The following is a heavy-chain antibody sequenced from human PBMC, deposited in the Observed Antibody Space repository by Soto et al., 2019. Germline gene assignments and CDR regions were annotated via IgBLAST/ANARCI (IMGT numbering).Heavy chain of an antibody. D-gene: IGHD6-25*01. CDR1: GFTVSSNY. Sequence: GGSLRLSCAASGFTVSSNYMSWVRQAPGKGLEWVSVIYSGGSTYYADSVKGRFTISRDNSKNTLYLQMNSLRAEDTAVYYCARELAAPLYYGMDVWGQGTTVTVSS. J-gene: IGHJ6*02. CDR3: ARELAAPLYYGMDV. CDR2: IYSGGST. V-gene: IGHV3-53*01.